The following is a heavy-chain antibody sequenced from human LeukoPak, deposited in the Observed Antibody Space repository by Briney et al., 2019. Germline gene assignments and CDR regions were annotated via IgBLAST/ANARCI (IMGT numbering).Heavy chain of an antibody. D-gene: IGHD6-19*01. Sequence: SVEVSCKASGGTFSSYAISWVRQAPGQGLEWMGGIIPIFGTANYAQKFQGRVTITADESTSTAYMELSSLRSEDTAVYYCAREAVAGTRTPDYWGQGTLVTVSS. CDR3: AREAVAGTRTPDY. J-gene: IGHJ4*02. V-gene: IGHV1-69*13. CDR2: IIPIFGTA. CDR1: GGTFSSYA.